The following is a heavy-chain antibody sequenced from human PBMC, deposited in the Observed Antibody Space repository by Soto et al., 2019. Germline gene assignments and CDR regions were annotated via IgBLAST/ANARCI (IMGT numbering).Heavy chain of an antibody. Sequence: QVQLQESGPGLVKPSETPSLTCTVSGGSISSGGYYWSWIHQHPGKGLEWIGYIYYSGTTYYNPSLKSRVTISVDTSKNQFSLKLSSVSAADTALYYCARCSLVVVPAPGFDPWGRGTLVTVSS. J-gene: IGHJ5*02. CDR3: ARCSLVVVPAPGFDP. CDR2: IYYSGTT. CDR1: GGSISSGGYY. V-gene: IGHV4-31*03. D-gene: IGHD2-2*01.